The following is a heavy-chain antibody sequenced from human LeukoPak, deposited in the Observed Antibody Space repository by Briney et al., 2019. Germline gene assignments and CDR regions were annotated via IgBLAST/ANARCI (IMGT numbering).Heavy chain of an antibody. D-gene: IGHD3-16*02. J-gene: IGHJ4*02. CDR2: ISSSSSYI. CDR1: GFAFSSYS. V-gene: IGHV3-21*01. Sequence: PGGSFRLSCAASGFAFSSYSMNWVRQAPGKGLEWVSSISSSSSYIYYADSVKGRFTISRDNAKNSLYLQMNSLRAEDTAVYYCARDGSWYDYVWGSYPNFDYWGQGTLVTVSS. CDR3: ARDGSWYDYVWGSYPNFDY.